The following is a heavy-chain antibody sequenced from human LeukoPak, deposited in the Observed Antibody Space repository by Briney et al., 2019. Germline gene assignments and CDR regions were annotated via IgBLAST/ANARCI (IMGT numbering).Heavy chain of an antibody. J-gene: IGHJ4*01. Sequence: PGRSLRLSCDASGFTFSSYPMHWVRQAPGKGLEWVAVIWSDGSNRFYAGSVKGRSTISRDNSQNTVFLQMNSLRAEDTAMYYCARDAQRGFDYSNSLKYWGHGILVTVSS. CDR3: ARDAQRGFDYSNSLKY. CDR1: GFTFSSYP. V-gene: IGHV3-30*07. CDR2: IWSDGSNR. D-gene: IGHD4-11*01.